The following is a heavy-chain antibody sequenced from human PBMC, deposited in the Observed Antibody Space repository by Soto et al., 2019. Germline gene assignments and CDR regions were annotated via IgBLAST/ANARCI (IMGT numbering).Heavy chain of an antibody. D-gene: IGHD3-22*01. J-gene: IGHJ4*02. CDR1: GYLISSGYY. V-gene: IGHV4-38-2*02. CDR3: ARDLSSGYDSYYFEY. CDR2: IDYSGIT. Sequence: SETLSLTCSVSGYLISSGYYWGWIRQTPVKGLEWLGSIDYSGITYYNPSLNSRVSTSVDPSKNQFSLNLRSVTAADTAVYFCARDLSSGYDSYYFEYWGQGTLVTVSS.